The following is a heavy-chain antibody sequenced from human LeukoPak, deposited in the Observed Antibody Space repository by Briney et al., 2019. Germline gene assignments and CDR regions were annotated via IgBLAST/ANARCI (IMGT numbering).Heavy chain of an antibody. D-gene: IGHD4-17*01. Sequence: PGGSLRLSCAASGFTFSSYEMNWVRQAPGKGLEWVSYIGRRGNAIYYADSVKGRFTISRDNAKNSLYQQMNSLRAEDTAFYYCARAISLDYGDYYFDSWGQGTLVTVSS. V-gene: IGHV3-48*03. CDR2: IGRRGNAI. J-gene: IGHJ4*02. CDR3: ARAISLDYGDYYFDS. CDR1: GFTFSSYE.